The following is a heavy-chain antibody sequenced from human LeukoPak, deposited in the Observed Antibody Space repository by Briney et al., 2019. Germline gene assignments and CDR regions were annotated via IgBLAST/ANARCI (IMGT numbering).Heavy chain of an antibody. CDR2: IYSSGST. CDR3: ARWYSSGWAFDY. Sequence: NPSETLSLTCSVSGGSISNYFWTWIRQPPGKGLEWVGYIYSSGSTYYNPSLKSRVTISVDTSKNRFSLKRSTVTAADTAVYYCARWYSSGWAFDYWGQGTLVTVSS. D-gene: IGHD6-19*01. J-gene: IGHJ4*02. CDR1: GGSISNYF. V-gene: IGHV4-59*08.